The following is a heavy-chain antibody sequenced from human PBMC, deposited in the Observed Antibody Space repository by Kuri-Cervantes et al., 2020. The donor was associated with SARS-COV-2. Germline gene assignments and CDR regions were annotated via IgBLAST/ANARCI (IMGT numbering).Heavy chain of an antibody. D-gene: IGHD3-22*01. CDR2: INHSGST. V-gene: IGHV4-34*01. J-gene: IGHJ4*02. Sequence: SETLSLTCAVYGGSFSGYYWSWIRQPPGKGLEWIGEINHSGSTNYNPSLKSRVTVSVDTSKNQFSLKLSSVTAADTAVYYCARGGENYDSSGPTRGGRYFDYWGQGTLGTVSS. CDR1: GGSFSGYY. CDR3: ARGGENYDSSGPTRGGRYFDY.